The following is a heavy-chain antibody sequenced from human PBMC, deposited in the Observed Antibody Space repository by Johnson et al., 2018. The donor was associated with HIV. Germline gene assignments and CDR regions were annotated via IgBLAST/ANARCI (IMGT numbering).Heavy chain of an antibody. D-gene: IGHD1-1*01. J-gene: IGHJ3*02. V-gene: IGHV3-69-1*01. CDR1: GFTVRSNE. Sequence: VQLVESGGGLVKPGGSLRLSCAASGFTVRSNEMSWVRQAPGKGLEWVSCISGGSTNYADSVQVRLTISRDNAKNSLYLQMNSLRAEDTAVYYCASPERPTGTQEEAFDIWGQGTMVIVSS. CDR2: ISGGST. CDR3: ASPERPTGTQEEAFDI.